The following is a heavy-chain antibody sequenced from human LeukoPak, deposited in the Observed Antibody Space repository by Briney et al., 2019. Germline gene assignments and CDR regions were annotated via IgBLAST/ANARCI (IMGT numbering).Heavy chain of an antibody. J-gene: IGHJ4*02. Sequence: GGSLRLSCAASGFTVNINYMSWVRQAPGKGLEWVSVVYSGDRTYYADSVKGRFTIPREDSTNTPYLLTNSMRAEDTAVYYCARGYLIDYWGQGTLVTVSS. CDR2: VYSGDRT. CDR1: GFTVNINY. CDR3: ARGYLIDY. D-gene: IGHD1-26*01. V-gene: IGHV3-66*01.